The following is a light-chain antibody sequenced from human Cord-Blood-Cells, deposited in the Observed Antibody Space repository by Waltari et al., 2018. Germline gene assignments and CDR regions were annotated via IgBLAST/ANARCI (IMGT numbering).Light chain of an antibody. CDR1: QSISNS. CDR3: QQYDNRPPDT. V-gene: IGKV1-33*01. CDR2: DAS. Sequence: DIQMTQSPSSLSASVGDRVTITCQASQSISNSLNWYQQKPGKAPKLLIYDASNLETGVPSRFIGSGSGTDITFTISSLQPEDIATYYCQQYDNRPPDTCGHGTKLEIK. J-gene: IGKJ2*01.